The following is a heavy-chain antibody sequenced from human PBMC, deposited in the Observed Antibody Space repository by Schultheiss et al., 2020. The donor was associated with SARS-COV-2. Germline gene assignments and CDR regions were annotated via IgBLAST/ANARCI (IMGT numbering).Heavy chain of an antibody. J-gene: IGHJ4*02. CDR1: GITFSRYW. CDR3: AKDPYITMVRGVLDY. CDR2: INQDASEK. Sequence: GGSLRLSCAASGITFSRYWMFWVRQAPGKGLEWVANINQDASEKNYVDSVKGRFTISRDNAKNSVYLQMNSLRTEDTAVYYCAKDPYITMVRGVLDYWGQGTLVTVSS. V-gene: IGHV3-7*01. D-gene: IGHD3-10*01.